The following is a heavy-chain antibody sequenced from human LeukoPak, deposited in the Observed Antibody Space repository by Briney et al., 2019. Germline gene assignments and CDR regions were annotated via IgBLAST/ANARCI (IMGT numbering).Heavy chain of an antibody. CDR2: TSWNSGSI. J-gene: IGHJ3*02. V-gene: IGHV3-9*01. CDR1: GFTFDDYA. CDR3: AKDRSPGGYSYGSDAFDI. D-gene: IGHD5-18*01. Sequence: PGGSLRLSCAASGFTFDDYAMHWVRQAPGKGLEWVSGTSWNSGSIGYADSVKGRFTISRDNAKNSLYLQMNSLRAEDTALYYCAKDRSPGGYSYGSDAFDIWGQGTMVTVSS.